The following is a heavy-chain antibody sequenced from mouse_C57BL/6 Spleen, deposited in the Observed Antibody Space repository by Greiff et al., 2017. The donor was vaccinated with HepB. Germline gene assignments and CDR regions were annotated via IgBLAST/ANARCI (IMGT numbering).Heavy chain of an antibody. J-gene: IGHJ2*01. D-gene: IGHD3-2*02. Sequence: QVQLKQSGAELVMPGASVKLSCKASGYTFTSYWMHWVKQRPGQGLEWIGEIDPSDSYTNYNQKFKGKSTLTVDKSSSTAYMQLSSLTSEDSAVYYCARGELRPYFDYWGQGTTLTVSS. CDR1: GYTFTSYW. V-gene: IGHV1-69*01. CDR3: ARGELRPYFDY. CDR2: IDPSDSYT.